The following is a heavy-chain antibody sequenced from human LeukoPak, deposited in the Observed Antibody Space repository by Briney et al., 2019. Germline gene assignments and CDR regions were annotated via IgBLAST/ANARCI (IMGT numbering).Heavy chain of an antibody. CDR1: GYTFTSYG. Sequence: ASVKVSRKASGYTFTSYGISWVRQAPGQGLEWMGWISAYNGNTNYAQKLQGRVTMTTDTSTSTAYMELRSLRSDDTAVYYCARQNRGDYNFDIWGQGTMVTVSS. J-gene: IGHJ3*02. V-gene: IGHV1-18*01. D-gene: IGHD4-17*01. CDR2: ISAYNGNT. CDR3: ARQNRGDYNFDI.